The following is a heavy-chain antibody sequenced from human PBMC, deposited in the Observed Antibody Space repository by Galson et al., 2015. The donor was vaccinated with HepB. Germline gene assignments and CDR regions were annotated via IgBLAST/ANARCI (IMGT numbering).Heavy chain of an antibody. Sequence: QSGAEVTKPGESLRISCKGSGSSFTSYWISWVRQMPGKGLEWMGRIDPSDSYTNYSPSFQGHVTISADKSISTAYLQWSSLKASDTAMYYCARHPSFFYGDPNWYFDLWGRGTLVTVSS. J-gene: IGHJ2*01. CDR2: IDPSDSYT. CDR3: ARHPSFFYGDPNWYFDL. V-gene: IGHV5-10-1*01. CDR1: GSSFTSYW. D-gene: IGHD4-17*01.